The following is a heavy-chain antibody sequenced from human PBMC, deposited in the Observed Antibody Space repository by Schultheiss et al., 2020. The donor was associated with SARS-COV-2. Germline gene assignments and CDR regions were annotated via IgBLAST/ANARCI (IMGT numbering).Heavy chain of an antibody. CDR3: AKRRPAKHLGELSSSPYYFDY. Sequence: GGSLRLSCAASGVTFSSYAMSWVRQAPGKGLEWVSSLSGSGRDTYYADSVQGRFIISRDNPKDTLYLQMNSLRAEDTAVYYCAKRRPAKHLGELSSSPYYFDYWGQGTLVTVAS. D-gene: IGHD3-16*02. CDR2: LSGSGRDT. J-gene: IGHJ4*02. CDR1: GVTFSSYA. V-gene: IGHV3-23*01.